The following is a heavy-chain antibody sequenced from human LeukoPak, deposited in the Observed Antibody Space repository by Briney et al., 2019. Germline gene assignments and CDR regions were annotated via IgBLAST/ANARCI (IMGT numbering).Heavy chain of an antibody. CDR2: ISGSGGST. Sequence: GGSLRLSCAASGFTFSSYAMSWVRQAPGKGLEWVSAISGSGGSTYYADSVKGRFTISRDNSKNTLYLQMNSLRAEDTAVYYCAKHRGYSSGWYMVDYWGQGTLVTASS. D-gene: IGHD6-19*01. CDR3: AKHRGYSSGWYMVDY. V-gene: IGHV3-23*01. CDR1: GFTFSSYA. J-gene: IGHJ4*02.